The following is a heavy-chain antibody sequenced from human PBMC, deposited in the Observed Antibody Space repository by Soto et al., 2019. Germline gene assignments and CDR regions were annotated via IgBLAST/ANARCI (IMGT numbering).Heavy chain of an antibody. CDR1: GVSVSSRGYY. Sequence: QLQLQESGPGLVKPSETLSLTCSVSGVSVSSRGYYWDWIRQPPGKGLEWIGSVAYSGSTYYNPSLKSRVTISEDRSKNAFSLKLDSMSAADTSVYYCARRWTNTDIRPPRGYYFDFWGLGILVTVSS. D-gene: IGHD3-10*01. CDR3: ARRWTNTDIRPPRGYYFDF. V-gene: IGHV4-39*02. J-gene: IGHJ4*02. CDR2: VAYSGST.